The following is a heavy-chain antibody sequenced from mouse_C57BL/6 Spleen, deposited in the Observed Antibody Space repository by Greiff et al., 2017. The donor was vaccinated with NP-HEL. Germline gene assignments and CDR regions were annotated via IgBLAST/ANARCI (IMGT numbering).Heavy chain of an antibody. CDR1: GFSINSDCY. Sequence: DVQLQESGPSLVRPSQTLSLTCTVTGFSINSDCYWIWIRQFPGNKLEYIGYTFYSGITYYNPPLESRTNITRDTSKNQFSLKLSSVTTEDTATYYCARGRIYYGNFYAMDYWGQGTSVTVSS. D-gene: IGHD2-1*01. CDR3: ARGRIYYGNFYAMDY. V-gene: IGHV3-3*01. J-gene: IGHJ4*01. CDR2: TFYSGIT.